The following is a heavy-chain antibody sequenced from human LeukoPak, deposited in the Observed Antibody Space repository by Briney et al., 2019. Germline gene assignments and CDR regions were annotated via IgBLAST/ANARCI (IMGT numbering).Heavy chain of an antibody. Sequence: SGPTLVKPTQTLTLTCTFSGFSLSTSAMGVGWIRQPPGKALEWLALIYWDNDIRYSPSLKSRLTITKDTSQNQVVLTMTNMDPVDTATYYCAHSLKSYDILTGYYNPYFDYWGQGTLVTVSS. CDR2: IYWDNDI. V-gene: IGHV2-5*02. J-gene: IGHJ4*02. D-gene: IGHD3-9*01. CDR1: GFSLSTSAMG. CDR3: AHSLKSYDILTGYYNPYFDY.